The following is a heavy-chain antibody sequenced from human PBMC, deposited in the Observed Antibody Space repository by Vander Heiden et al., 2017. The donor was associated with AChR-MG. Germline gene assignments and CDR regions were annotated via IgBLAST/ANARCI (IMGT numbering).Heavy chain of an antibody. CDR3: AKDRGSYSDYYYYGMDV. CDR1: GFTFSRYG. J-gene: IGHJ6*02. V-gene: IGHV3-30*18. CDR2: ISYDGSNK. Sequence: QVQLVESGGGVVQPGRSLRLSCAASGFTFSRYGMHWVRQAPGKGLEWVAVISYDGSNKYYADSVKGRVTISRDNSKNTLYLQMNSLRAEDTAVYYCAKDRGSYSDYYYYGMDVWGQGTTVTVSS. D-gene: IGHD2-21*01.